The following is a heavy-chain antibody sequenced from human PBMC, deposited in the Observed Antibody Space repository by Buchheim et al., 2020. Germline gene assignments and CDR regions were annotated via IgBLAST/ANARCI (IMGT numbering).Heavy chain of an antibody. Sequence: QVQLVQSGAEVKKPGASVKVSCKASGYTFTSYYMDWVRQAPGQGLEWMGIINPSGGSTSYAQKFQGRVTMTRDTSTSTVYMELSSLRSEDTAVYYCARDQFDRSSYSGSYYTVYWGQGTL. CDR1: GYTFTSYY. D-gene: IGHD1-26*01. J-gene: IGHJ4*02. CDR3: ARDQFDRSSYSGSYYTVY. V-gene: IGHV1-46*01. CDR2: INPSGGST.